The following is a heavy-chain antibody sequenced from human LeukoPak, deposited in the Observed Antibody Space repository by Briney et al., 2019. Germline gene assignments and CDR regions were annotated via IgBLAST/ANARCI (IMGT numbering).Heavy chain of an antibody. D-gene: IGHD1-26*01. Sequence: KYGESLKISCKGSGYRFTSYWIGWVRQMPGKGLEWMVIIYSCDSDTRYSPSFQGQVTISADKSISTAYLQWSSLKASDTAMYYCARPRQYSGSPYAFDIWGQGTMVTVSS. V-gene: IGHV5-51*01. CDR1: GYRFTSYW. CDR2: IYSCDSDT. CDR3: ARPRQYSGSPYAFDI. J-gene: IGHJ3*02.